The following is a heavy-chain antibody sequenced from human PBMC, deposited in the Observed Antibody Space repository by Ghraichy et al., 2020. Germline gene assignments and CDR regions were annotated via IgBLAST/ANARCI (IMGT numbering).Heavy chain of an antibody. V-gene: IGHV4-31*03. CDR2: IYYRGST. D-gene: IGHD4-17*01. Sequence: SLNISCTVSGGSISSGGYYWNWIRQHPGKGLEWIGYIYYRGSTYYNPSLRSRVTISLDTSKNLLSLKLSSVTAADTAVYYCARDSGDSDEYFQHWGQGTLVTVSS. CDR3: ARDSGDSDEYFQH. J-gene: IGHJ1*01. CDR1: GGSISSGGYY.